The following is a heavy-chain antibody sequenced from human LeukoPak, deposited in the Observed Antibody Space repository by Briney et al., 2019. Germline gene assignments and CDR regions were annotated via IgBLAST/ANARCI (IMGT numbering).Heavy chain of an antibody. CDR3: ARDRDPRRKEKRRGTLDY. D-gene: IGHD1-1*01. J-gene: IGHJ4*02. V-gene: IGHV1-18*01. CDR2: ISAYNGNT. Sequence: GASVKVSCKASGYTFTSYGISWVRQAPGQGLEWMGWISAYNGNTNYAQKLQGRVTMTTDTSTSTAYMELRSLRSDDTAVYYCARDRDPRRKEKRRGTLDYWGQGTLVTVSS. CDR1: GYTFTSYG.